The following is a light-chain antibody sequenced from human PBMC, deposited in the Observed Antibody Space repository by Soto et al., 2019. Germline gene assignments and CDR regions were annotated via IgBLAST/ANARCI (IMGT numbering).Light chain of an antibody. CDR3: QQYGSSLWT. V-gene: IGKV3-20*01. Sequence: EIVLTQSPGTLSLSPGKRATLSCRASQSVSSSYLAWYQQKPGQAPRLLIYGTSSRATGIPDRFSGSGSGTDFTLTISRLEPEDFAVYYCQQYGSSLWTFGQGTKLEIK. J-gene: IGKJ2*02. CDR2: GTS. CDR1: QSVSSSY.